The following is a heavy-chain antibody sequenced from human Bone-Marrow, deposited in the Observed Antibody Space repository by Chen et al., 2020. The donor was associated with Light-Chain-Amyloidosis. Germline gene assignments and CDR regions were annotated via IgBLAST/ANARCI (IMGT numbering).Heavy chain of an antibody. CDR2: ISWNSGSI. J-gene: IGHJ5*02. D-gene: IGHD2-2*01. CDR1: GFTFDDYA. V-gene: IGHV3-9*01. CDR3: AKDIIPAATGGWNWFDP. Sequence: EVQLVESGGGLVQPGRSLRLSSAASGFTFDDYAMHWVRQAPGKGREWVSGISWNSGSIGYADSVKGRFTISRDNAKNSLYLQMNSLRAEDTALYYCAKDIIPAATGGWNWFDPWGQGTLVTVSS.